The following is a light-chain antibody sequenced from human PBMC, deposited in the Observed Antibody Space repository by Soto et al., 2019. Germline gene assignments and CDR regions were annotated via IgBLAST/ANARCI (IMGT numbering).Light chain of an antibody. J-gene: IGKJ4*01. V-gene: IGKV3-15*01. CDR2: GAT. CDR1: QSISDN. CDR3: QQYNNWPLT. Sequence: EIVMTQSPATLSVSPGERATLSCRASQSISDNLACYQQKAGQAPSLLIYGATTGATSIPARFSGSGCGTEVTLTIISMQYEDFAIDYCQQYNNWPLTFGGGTKVDI.